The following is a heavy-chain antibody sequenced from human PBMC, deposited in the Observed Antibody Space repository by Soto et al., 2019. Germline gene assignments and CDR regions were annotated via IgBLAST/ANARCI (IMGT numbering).Heavy chain of an antibody. D-gene: IGHD6-13*01. CDR3: ARDFKKSYSSSWYFDY. CDR1: GGSISSSNW. J-gene: IGHJ4*02. V-gene: IGHV4-4*02. CDR2: IYHSGST. Sequence: SETLSLTCAVSGGSISSSNWWSWVRQPPGKGLEWIGEIYHSGSTNYNPSLKSRVTISVDKSKNQFSLKLSSVTAADTAVYYCARDFKKSYSSSWYFDYWGQGTLVTVYS.